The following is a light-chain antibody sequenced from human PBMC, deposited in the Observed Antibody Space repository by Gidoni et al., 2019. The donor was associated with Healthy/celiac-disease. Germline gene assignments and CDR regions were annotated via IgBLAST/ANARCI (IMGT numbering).Light chain of an antibody. Sequence: YELTQPPSVSVSPGQTASITCSGDKLGDKYACWYQQKPGQSPVLVIYQDSKRPSGIPERFSGSNSRNTATLTISGTQAMDEADYYCQAWDSSTVVFGGGTKLTVL. J-gene: IGLJ2*01. CDR2: QDS. V-gene: IGLV3-1*01. CDR1: KLGDKY. CDR3: QAWDSSTVV.